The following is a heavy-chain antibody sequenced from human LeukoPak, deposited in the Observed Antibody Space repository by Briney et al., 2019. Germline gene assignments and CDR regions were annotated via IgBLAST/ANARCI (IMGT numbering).Heavy chain of an antibody. CDR2: ISYDGSDK. D-gene: IGHD4-17*01. V-gene: IGHV3-30*04. CDR1: GFTSRSYA. Sequence: GGSLRLSCAASGFTSRSYAIHWVRQAPGKGLEWVAVISYDGSDKYYADSVKGRFTISRDNSKNTVYLQMNSLRAEDTAVYYCARGQAHDYGDLYYFDYWGQGTLVTVSS. CDR3: ARGQAHDYGDLYYFDY. J-gene: IGHJ4*02.